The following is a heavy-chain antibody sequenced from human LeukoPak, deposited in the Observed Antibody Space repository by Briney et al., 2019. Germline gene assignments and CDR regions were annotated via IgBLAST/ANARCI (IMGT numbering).Heavy chain of an antibody. CDR2: MNPNSGNT. CDR1: GYTFTSYD. Sequence: VSVKVSCKASGYTFTSYDINWVRQATGQGLEWMRWMNPNSGNTGYAQKFQGRVTMTRNTSISTAYMELSSLRSEDTAVYYCARDGIVATISTYYYYMDVWGKGTTVTVSS. J-gene: IGHJ6*03. D-gene: IGHD5-12*01. CDR3: ARDGIVATISTYYYYMDV. V-gene: IGHV1-8*01.